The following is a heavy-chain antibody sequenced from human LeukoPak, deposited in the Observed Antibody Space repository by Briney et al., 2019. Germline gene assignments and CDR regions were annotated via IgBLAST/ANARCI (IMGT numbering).Heavy chain of an antibody. D-gene: IGHD6-13*01. CDR2: IYHSGST. CDR1: GSSISHNYY. V-gene: IGHV4-38-2*02. Sequence: SETLSLTCSVSGSSISHNYYWGWVRQPPGKGLEWIGSIYHSGSTYYNPSLRSRVTISVDTSKNQFSLKLSSVTAADTAVYYCARDAFSGSSWYVGYWGQGTLVTVSS. CDR3: ARDAFSGSSWYVGY. J-gene: IGHJ4*02.